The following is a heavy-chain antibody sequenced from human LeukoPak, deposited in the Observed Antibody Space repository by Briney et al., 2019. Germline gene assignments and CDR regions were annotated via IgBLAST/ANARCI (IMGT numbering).Heavy chain of an antibody. CDR1: GYTFTSYY. CDR3: ARDRRYCSGGSCYWFDP. D-gene: IGHD2-15*01. V-gene: IGHV1-46*01. CDR2: INPSGGST. J-gene: IGHJ5*02. Sequence: ASVKVSCKASGYTFTSYYMHWVRQAPGQGLEWMGIINPSGGSTSYAQKFQGRVTMTRDTSTSTVYMELSSLRSEDTAVYYCARDRRYCSGGSCYWFDPWGQGTLVTVS.